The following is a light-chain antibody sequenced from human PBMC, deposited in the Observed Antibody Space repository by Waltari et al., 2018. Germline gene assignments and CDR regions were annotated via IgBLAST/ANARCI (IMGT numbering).Light chain of an antibody. CDR3: QHYVTLPVT. CDR2: GAS. J-gene: IGKJ1*01. Sequence: EIVLTQSPGTLSLSPGDSATLSCRASQSVSRTLAWYQQKPGQAPSLLIYGASIRATGSPDRFSGSGSGTDFSLTISRLEPEDFAVYYCQHYVTLPVTFGQGTKVEIK. V-gene: IGKV3-20*01. CDR1: QSVSRT.